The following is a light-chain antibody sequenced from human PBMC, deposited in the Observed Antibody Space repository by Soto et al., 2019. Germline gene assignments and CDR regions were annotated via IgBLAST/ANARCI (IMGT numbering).Light chain of an antibody. J-gene: IGLJ3*02. CDR3: GTWASSLSSWV. CDR1: YSNIGNNY. V-gene: IGLV1-51*01. Sequence: QPVLTQPPSVSAAPGQRVTISCSGSYSNIGNNYVSWYQQFPGTAPKLLIYDNNKRPSGTPDRFSGSKSGTSATLGITGLQTGDEADYYCGTWASSLSSWVFGGGTKLTVL. CDR2: DNN.